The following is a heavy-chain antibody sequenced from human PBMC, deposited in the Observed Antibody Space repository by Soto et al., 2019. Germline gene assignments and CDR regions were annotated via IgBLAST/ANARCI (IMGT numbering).Heavy chain of an antibody. CDR2: INSDGSRT. J-gene: IGHJ6*02. D-gene: IGHD2-2*01. V-gene: IGHV3-74*01. CDR1: GFNFSRFW. CDR3: ARDLSSCSSARCYSFYYGMDL. Sequence: GGSLRLSCTASGFNFSRFWTHWVRQVPGRGLVWVSHINSDGSRTSYADSVKGRFTISRDNAKNTLFLQMNSLRAEDTAVYYCARDLSSCSSARCYSFYYGMDLWGQGTTVTVSS.